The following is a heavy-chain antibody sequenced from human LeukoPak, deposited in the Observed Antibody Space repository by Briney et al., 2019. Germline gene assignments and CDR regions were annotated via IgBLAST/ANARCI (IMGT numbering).Heavy chain of an antibody. CDR1: GGSISSYY. J-gene: IGHJ4*02. Sequence: SETLSLTCTVSGGSISSYYWSWIRQPPGKGLEWIGYIYDSGSTNYNPSLNSRVTISVDMSKNQFSLRLSSVTAADTAVYYCARAPYFDFWTGFYFDYWGLGTLVTATS. CDR3: ARAPYFDFWTGFYFDY. V-gene: IGHV4-59*01. D-gene: IGHD3-3*01. CDR2: IYDSGST.